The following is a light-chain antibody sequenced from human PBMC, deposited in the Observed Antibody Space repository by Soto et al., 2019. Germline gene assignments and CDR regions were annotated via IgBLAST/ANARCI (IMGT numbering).Light chain of an antibody. CDR2: DAS. V-gene: IGKV1-5*01. CDR3: QQFNTFYS. J-gene: IGKJ2*03. CDR1: QSISTS. Sequence: DIQMTQSPSTLSASVGDRVTITCRARQSISTSLVWYQQKPGKAPKLLIYDASSLESGVPSRFSGSGSGTEFTLTISSLQPDDFATYFCQQFNTFYSFGQGTKLEIK.